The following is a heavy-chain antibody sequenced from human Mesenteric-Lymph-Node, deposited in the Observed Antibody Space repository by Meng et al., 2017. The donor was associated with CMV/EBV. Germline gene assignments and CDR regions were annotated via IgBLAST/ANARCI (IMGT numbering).Heavy chain of an antibody. Sequence: GEPLKISCAASGFTFSSYSMNWVRQAPGKGLEWVSSISSSSSYIYYADSVKGRFTISRDNAKNSLYLQMNSLRAEDTAVYYCARAKCSGGSCYWSFDYWGQGTLVTVSS. D-gene: IGHD2-15*01. J-gene: IGHJ4*02. CDR2: ISSSSSYI. CDR3: ARAKCSGGSCYWSFDY. CDR1: GFTFSSYS. V-gene: IGHV3-21*01.